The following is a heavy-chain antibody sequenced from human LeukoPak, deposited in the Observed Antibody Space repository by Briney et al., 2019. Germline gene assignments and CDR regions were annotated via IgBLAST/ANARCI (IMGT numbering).Heavy chain of an antibody. V-gene: IGHV4-34*01. CDR1: GGSFSGYY. CDR3: ARAPALIAAAANYYMDV. J-gene: IGHJ6*03. Sequence: SETLSLTCAVYGGSFSGYYWSWIRQPPGKGLEWIGEINHSGSTNYNPSLKSRVTISVDTSKNQFSLKLSSVTAADTAVYYCARAPALIAAAANYYMDVWGKRTTVTVSS. CDR2: INHSGST. D-gene: IGHD6-13*01.